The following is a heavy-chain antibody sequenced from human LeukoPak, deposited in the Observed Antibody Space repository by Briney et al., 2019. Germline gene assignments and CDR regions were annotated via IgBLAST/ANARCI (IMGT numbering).Heavy chain of an antibody. D-gene: IGHD5-24*01. J-gene: IGHJ4*02. CDR1: GFTFSSYS. Sequence: GGSLRLSCAASGFTFSSYSMNWVRQAPGKGLEWVSSISSSSSYIYYADSVKGRFTISRDNAKNSLYLQMNSLRAEDTALYYCAKARDGYNSRLDYWGQGTLVTVSS. CDR2: ISSSSSYI. V-gene: IGHV3-21*04. CDR3: AKARDGYNSRLDY.